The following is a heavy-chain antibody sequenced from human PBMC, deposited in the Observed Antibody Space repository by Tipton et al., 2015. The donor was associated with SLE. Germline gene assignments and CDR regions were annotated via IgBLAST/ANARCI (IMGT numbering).Heavy chain of an antibody. Sequence: TLSLTCAVYGGSFSGYYWNWIRQPPGKGLEWIGSIYYSGSTYYNPSLKSRVTISVDTSKNQFSLNLSSVTAADTAVYYCARVAATRGWFDPWGQGTLVTVSS. D-gene: IGHD1-26*01. CDR3: ARVAATRGWFDP. CDR1: GGSFSGYY. J-gene: IGHJ5*02. CDR2: IYYSGST. V-gene: IGHV4-34*01.